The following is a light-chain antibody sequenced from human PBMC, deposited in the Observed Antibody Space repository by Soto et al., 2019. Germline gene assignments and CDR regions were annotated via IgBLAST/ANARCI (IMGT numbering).Light chain of an antibody. J-gene: IGKJ2*03. CDR1: QSVSSN. Sequence: EIVMTQSPATLSVSPGERATLFCRASQSVSSNLAWYQVKPGQAPRLLFYGASTRAAGIPARFSGSGSGTEFTLTVSSLHSEDIAVYYCQRYAHWYSFGPGTKLQIK. CDR2: GAS. CDR3: QRYAHWYS. V-gene: IGKV3-15*01.